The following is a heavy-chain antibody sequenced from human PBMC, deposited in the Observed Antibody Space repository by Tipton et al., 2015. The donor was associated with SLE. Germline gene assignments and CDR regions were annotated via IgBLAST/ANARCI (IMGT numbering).Heavy chain of an antibody. CDR2: IYSGGGT. CDR1: GFTVSSNY. J-gene: IGHJ3*02. Sequence: SLRLSCAASGFTVSSNYMSWVRQAPGKGLEWVSVIYSGGGTYYADSVKGRFTISRDNSKNTLYLQMNSLRAEDTAVYYCARATMIRAFDIWGQGTMVTVSS. CDR3: ARATMIRAFDI. D-gene: IGHD3-22*01. V-gene: IGHV3-66*02.